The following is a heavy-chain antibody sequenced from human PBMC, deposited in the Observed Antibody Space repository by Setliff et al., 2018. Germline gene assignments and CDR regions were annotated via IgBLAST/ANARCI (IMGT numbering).Heavy chain of an antibody. V-gene: IGHV1-3*01. CDR3: ARMSTSGTHYDY. Sequence: ASVKVSCKASGYSFSSNAFHWVRQAPGQTLEWMGWIHAGSSNTLYSQRFQDRITISRDTSATTVHMELSSLRSDDTAVYYCARMSTSGTHYDYRGQGTLVTVSS. CDR1: GYSFSSNA. J-gene: IGHJ4*02. CDR2: IHAGSSNT. D-gene: IGHD6-13*01.